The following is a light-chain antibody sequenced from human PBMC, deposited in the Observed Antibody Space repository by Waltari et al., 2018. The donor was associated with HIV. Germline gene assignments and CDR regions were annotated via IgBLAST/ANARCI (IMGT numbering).Light chain of an antibody. CDR2: GPS. V-gene: IGKV1-39*01. J-gene: IGKJ2*01. Sequence: DLQMTQSPLSLSASVGDRVTITCRASQNIYHYVHRYHSQQGKATQLLLYGPSTLERGVPSSVSGSGSERDFTLTIIRLQPEEFASYCCQQIYNLRTFGQGTKLDIK. CDR3: QQIYNLRT. CDR1: QNIYHY.